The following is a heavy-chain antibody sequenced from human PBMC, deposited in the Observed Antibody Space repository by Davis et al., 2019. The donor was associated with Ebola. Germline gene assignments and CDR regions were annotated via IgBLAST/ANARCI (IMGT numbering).Heavy chain of an antibody. CDR3: ARARAIAVAGTGRYYYYGMDV. Sequence: ESLKISCAASGFTFSSYGMHWVRQPPGKGLEWIGEINHSGSTNYNPSLKSRVTISVDTSKNQFSLKLSSVTAADTAVYYCARARAIAVAGTGRYYYYGMDVWGQGTTVTVSS. V-gene: IGHV4-34*01. J-gene: IGHJ6*02. CDR1: GFTFSSYG. D-gene: IGHD6-19*01. CDR2: INHSGST.